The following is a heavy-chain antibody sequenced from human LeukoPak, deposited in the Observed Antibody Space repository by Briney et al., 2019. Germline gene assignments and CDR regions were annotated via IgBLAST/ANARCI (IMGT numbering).Heavy chain of an antibody. J-gene: IGHJ4*02. CDR2: INSDGSST. CDR3: AKDMGPYGDYANDY. Sequence: GGSLRLSCAASGFTFSSYWMHWVRQAPGKGLVWVSRINSDGSSTSYADSVKGRFTISRDNAKNTLYLEMNSLRAEDTAVYYCAKDMGPYGDYANDYWGQGTLVTVSS. D-gene: IGHD4-17*01. V-gene: IGHV3-74*01. CDR1: GFTFSSYW.